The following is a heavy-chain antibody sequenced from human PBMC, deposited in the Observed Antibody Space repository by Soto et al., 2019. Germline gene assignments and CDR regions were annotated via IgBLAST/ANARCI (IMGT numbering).Heavy chain of an antibody. D-gene: IGHD3-22*01. CDR1: GFTFSSYS. V-gene: IGHV3-48*01. CDR2: ISSSSSTI. J-gene: IGHJ4*02. Sequence: PGGSLRLSCAASGFTFSSYSMNWVRQAPGKGLEWVSYISSSSSTIYYADSVKGRFTISRDNAKNSLYLQMNSLRAEDTAVYYCARDPTYYYDSSGYYSDYWGQGTLVTVSS. CDR3: ARDPTYYYDSSGYYSDY.